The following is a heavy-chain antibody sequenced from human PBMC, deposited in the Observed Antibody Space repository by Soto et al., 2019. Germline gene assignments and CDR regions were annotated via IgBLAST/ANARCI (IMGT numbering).Heavy chain of an antibody. V-gene: IGHV1-18*01. CDR2: ISAYNGNT. CDR1: GYTFTSYG. CDR3: ARDKPRFNTVTTNYYYYYGMDV. D-gene: IGHD4-4*01. Sequence: ASVKVSCKASGYTFTSYGISWVRQAPGQGLEWMGWISAYNGNTNYAQKLQGRVTKTTDTSTSTAYMELRSLRSDDTAVYYCARDKPRFNTVTTNYYYYYGMDVWGQGTTVTVSS. J-gene: IGHJ6*02.